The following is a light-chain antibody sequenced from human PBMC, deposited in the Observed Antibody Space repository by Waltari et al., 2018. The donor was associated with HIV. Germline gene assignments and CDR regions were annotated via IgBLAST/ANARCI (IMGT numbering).Light chain of an antibody. CDR3: SSYTSTNTLV. Sequence: QPASVSGSPGQSITISCTGTSSDVGGYNYVSWYQQHPGKAPKLMIYEVNNRPSGVSNRFSGSKSGNRASLTISGLQAEDEADYYCSSYTSTNTLVFGGGTKLTVL. CDR1: SSDVGGYNY. V-gene: IGLV2-14*01. J-gene: IGLJ3*02. CDR2: EVN.